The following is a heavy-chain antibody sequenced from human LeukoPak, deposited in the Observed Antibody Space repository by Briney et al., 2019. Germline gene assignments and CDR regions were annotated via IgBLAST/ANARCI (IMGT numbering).Heavy chain of an antibody. CDR2: IYTSGST. CDR1: GGSISSGSYY. CDR3: ARGRYGDYVNYYYYMDV. Sequence: SETLSLTCTVSGGSISSGSYYWRWIRQPAGTGLEWIGRIYTSGSTNYNPSLKSRVTISVDTSKNQFSLKLSSVTAADTAVYYCARGRYGDYVNYYYYMDVWGKGTTVTVSS. V-gene: IGHV4-61*02. D-gene: IGHD4-17*01. J-gene: IGHJ6*03.